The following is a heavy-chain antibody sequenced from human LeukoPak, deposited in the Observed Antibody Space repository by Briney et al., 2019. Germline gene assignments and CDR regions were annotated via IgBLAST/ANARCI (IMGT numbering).Heavy chain of an antibody. CDR2: IYYSGST. D-gene: IGHD3-10*01. J-gene: IGHJ6*03. Sequence: ASETLSLTCTVSGGAISSYYWSWVRQPPGKGLEWIGYIYYSGSTNYNPSLKSRVTISVDTSKNQFSLKLSSVTAADTAVSYCARFGPYYYYMDVWGKGTTVTVSS. CDR3: ARFGPYYYYMDV. CDR1: GGAISSYY. V-gene: IGHV4-59*01.